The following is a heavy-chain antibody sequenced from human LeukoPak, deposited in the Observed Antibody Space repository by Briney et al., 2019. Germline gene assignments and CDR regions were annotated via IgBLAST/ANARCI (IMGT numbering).Heavy chain of an antibody. D-gene: IGHD3-16*02. J-gene: IGHJ4*02. CDR1: GFTFSSYG. CDR3: ARAGLRLGELSLYHDY. Sequence: PGGSLRLSCAASGFTFSSYGMHWVRQAPGKGLEWVAVISYDGSNTYYADSVKGRFTISRDNSKNMLYLQMNSLRAEDTAVYYCARAGLRLGELSLYHDYWGQGTLVTVSS. CDR2: ISYDGSNT. V-gene: IGHV3-30*03.